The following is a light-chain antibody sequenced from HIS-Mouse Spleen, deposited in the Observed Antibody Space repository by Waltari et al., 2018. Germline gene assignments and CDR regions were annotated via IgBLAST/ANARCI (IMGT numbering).Light chain of an antibody. CDR3: SSYTSSSTRV. CDR1: SSDVGGYHY. Sequence: QSALTQPASVSGSPGQSITISCPGTSSDVGGYHYVSWYQQHPGKAPKLMIYDVSHRPSGVSNRFSGSKSGNTASLTISGLQAEDEADYYCSSYTSSSTRVFGGGTKLTVL. J-gene: IGLJ3*02. CDR2: DVS. V-gene: IGLV2-14*03.